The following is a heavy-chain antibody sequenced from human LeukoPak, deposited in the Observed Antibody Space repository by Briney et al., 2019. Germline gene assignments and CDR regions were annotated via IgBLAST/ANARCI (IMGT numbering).Heavy chain of an antibody. CDR3: ARGIKIRSYRYEGYYYFDY. CDR1: GGSFSGYY. Sequence: SETLSLTCAVYGGSFSGYYWSWIRQPPGKGLEWIGEINHSGSTNYNPSLKSRVTISVDTSKNQFSLKLSSVTAADTAVYYCARGIKIRSYRYEGYYYFDYWGQGTLVTVSS. J-gene: IGHJ4*02. D-gene: IGHD3-16*02. CDR2: INHSGST. V-gene: IGHV4-34*01.